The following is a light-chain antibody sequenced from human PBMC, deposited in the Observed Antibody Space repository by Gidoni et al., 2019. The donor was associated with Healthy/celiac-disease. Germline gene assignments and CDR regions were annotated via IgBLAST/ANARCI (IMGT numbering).Light chain of an antibody. CDR1: QSVSSY. CDR2: DAS. CDR3: QQRSNWPPLT. Sequence: TVLTQSPATLSLSPGERATRSCSASQSVSSYLAWYQQKPGQAPRLLIYDASNRATGLPARFSGSGSGTDFTLTISSLEHEDFAVYYCQQRSNWPPLTFGQGTRLEIK. J-gene: IGKJ5*01. V-gene: IGKV3-11*01.